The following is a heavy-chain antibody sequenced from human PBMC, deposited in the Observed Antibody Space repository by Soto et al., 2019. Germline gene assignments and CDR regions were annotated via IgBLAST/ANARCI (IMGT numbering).Heavy chain of an antibody. Sequence: SETLSLTCAVSGGSVSRGSYYWNWIRQPPGKGLEWIGNINYSGSTSYNPSLKSRVTISVDTSKNQFSLKLNSVTAADTAVYYCARDGYHWGQGTLVTVSS. CDR3: ARDGYH. J-gene: IGHJ5*02. CDR2: INYSGST. D-gene: IGHD5-12*01. CDR1: GGSVSRGSYY. V-gene: IGHV4-61*01.